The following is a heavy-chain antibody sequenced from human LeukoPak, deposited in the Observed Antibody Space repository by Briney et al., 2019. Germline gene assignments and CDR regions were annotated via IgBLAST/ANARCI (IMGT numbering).Heavy chain of an antibody. CDR2: IRYDGSNK. V-gene: IGHV3-30*02. CDR3: ARDVASGYDRRFDP. J-gene: IGHJ5*02. CDR1: GFTFSSYG. D-gene: IGHD5-12*01. Sequence: GGSLRLSCAASGFTFSSYGMHWVRQAPGKGLEWVAFIRYDGSNKYYADSVKGRFTISRDNSKNTLYLQMNSLRVDDTAVYYCARDVASGYDRRFDPWGQGTLVTVSS.